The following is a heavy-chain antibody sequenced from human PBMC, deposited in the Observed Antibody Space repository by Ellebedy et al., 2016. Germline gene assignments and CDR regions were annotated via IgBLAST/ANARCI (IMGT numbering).Heavy chain of an antibody. CDR2: IYPGDSDT. J-gene: IGHJ3*01. D-gene: IGHD3-10*01. V-gene: IGHV5-51*01. CDR1: GYTFSTYW. CDR3: ARRQLDLWSPWFGAFDV. Sequence: GESLKISXQASGYTFSTYWIGWVRQMPGKGLEWMGIIYPGDSDTRYSPSFQGKVTISADKSISTAYLQWNSLKASDTAMYFCARRQLDLWSPWFGAFDVWGQGTMVTVSS.